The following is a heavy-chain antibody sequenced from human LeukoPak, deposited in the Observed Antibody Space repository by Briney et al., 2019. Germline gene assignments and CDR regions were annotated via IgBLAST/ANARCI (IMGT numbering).Heavy chain of an antibody. CDR2: VYYSGSA. CDR3: ARVWGDAFDI. Sequence: SETLSLTCTVSGNSVTTYYWSWIRQPPGKGLEWLGYVYYSGSATYNPSLKSRVTISVDTSKNQFSLRLSSVTAADTAVYYCARVWGDAFDIWGQGTMVTVSS. V-gene: IGHV4-59*02. CDR1: GNSVTTYY. D-gene: IGHD3-16*01. J-gene: IGHJ3*02.